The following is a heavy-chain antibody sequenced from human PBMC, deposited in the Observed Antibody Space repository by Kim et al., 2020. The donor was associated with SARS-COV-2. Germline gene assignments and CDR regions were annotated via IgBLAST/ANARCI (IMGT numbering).Heavy chain of an antibody. CDR1: GGTFSSYA. Sequence: SVKVSCKASGGTFSSYAISWVRQAPGHGLEWMGRIIPILGIANYAQKFQGRVTITADKSTSTAYMELSSLRSEDTAVYYCALQPGDILTGYYISGLVYWGQGTLVTVSS. D-gene: IGHD3-9*01. J-gene: IGHJ4*02. CDR2: IIPILGIA. V-gene: IGHV1-69*04. CDR3: ALQPGDILTGYYISGLVY.